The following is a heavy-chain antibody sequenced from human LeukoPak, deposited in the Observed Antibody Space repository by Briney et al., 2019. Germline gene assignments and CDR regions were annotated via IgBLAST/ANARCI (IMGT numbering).Heavy chain of an antibody. CDR1: GGSVSSGNYY. Sequence: SETLSLTCTVSGGSVSSGNYYWSWIRQPPGKGLEWIGFIYYSGSTYYNPSLKSRVTISVDTSKNQFSLKLSSVTAADTAVYYCASTQMKLLWFGELGFDPWGQGTLVTVSS. CDR2: IYYSGST. V-gene: IGHV4-61*01. D-gene: IGHD3-10*01. J-gene: IGHJ5*02. CDR3: ASTQMKLLWFGELGFDP.